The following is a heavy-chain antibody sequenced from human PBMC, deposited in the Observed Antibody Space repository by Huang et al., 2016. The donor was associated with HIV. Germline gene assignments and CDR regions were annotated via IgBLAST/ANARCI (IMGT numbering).Heavy chain of an antibody. CDR3: AKVASGYDFSARGSDWFDP. CDR2: NRGSGGNT. J-gene: IGHJ5*02. V-gene: IGHV3-23*01. CDR1: AFTFRSYA. Sequence: EMQLLESGGGLVQPGGSLRLSCAASAFTFRSYAMTWVRQAPGEGLEWGCANRGSGGNTYYGESGKGRFNISRENSKNTLYVQMNSLRAEDTAVYYCAKVASGYDFSARGSDWFDPWGQGTLVSVSS. D-gene: IGHD5-12*01.